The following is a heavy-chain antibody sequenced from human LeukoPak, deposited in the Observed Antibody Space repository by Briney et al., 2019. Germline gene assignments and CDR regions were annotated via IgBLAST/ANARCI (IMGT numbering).Heavy chain of an antibody. D-gene: IGHD2-15*01. CDR2: MNPNSGNT. CDR3: ARVGEYCSGGSCYSVRYFQH. Sequence: ASVKVSCKASGYTFTSYDINWGRQAPGQGLEWMGGMNPNSGNTGYAQKFQGRVTMTRNTSISTAYMELSSLRSEDTAVYYCARVGEYCSGGSCYSVRYFQHWGQGTLVTVSS. J-gene: IGHJ1*01. CDR1: GYTFTSYD. V-gene: IGHV1-8*01.